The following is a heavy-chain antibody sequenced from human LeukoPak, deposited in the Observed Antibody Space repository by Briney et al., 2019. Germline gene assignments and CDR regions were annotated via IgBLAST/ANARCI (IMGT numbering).Heavy chain of an antibody. J-gene: IGHJ5*02. V-gene: IGHV1-69*13. CDR1: GGTFSSYA. CDR2: IIPIFGTA. Sequence: ASVKVSCKASGGTFSSYAISWVRQAPGQGLEWMGGIIPIFGTANYAQKFQGRVTITADESTSTAYMELSSLRSEDTAVYYCARDGKTIFGVVTPYNWFDPWGQGTQVTVSS. D-gene: IGHD3-3*01. CDR3: ARDGKTIFGVVTPYNWFDP.